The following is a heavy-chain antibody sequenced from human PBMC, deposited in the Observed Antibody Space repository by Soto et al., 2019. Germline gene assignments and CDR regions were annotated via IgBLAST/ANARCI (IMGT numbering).Heavy chain of an antibody. CDR3: ARGFELLDYYDSSGDWFDP. CDR2: ISAYNGNT. CDR1: GYTFTSYG. V-gene: IGHV1-18*01. J-gene: IGHJ5*02. D-gene: IGHD3-22*01. Sequence: ASVKVSCKASGYTFTSYGISWVRQAPGQGLEWMGWISAYNGNTNYAQKLQGRVTMTTDTSTSTAYMELRSPRSDDTAVYYCARGFELLDYYDSSGDWFDPWGQGTLVTVSS.